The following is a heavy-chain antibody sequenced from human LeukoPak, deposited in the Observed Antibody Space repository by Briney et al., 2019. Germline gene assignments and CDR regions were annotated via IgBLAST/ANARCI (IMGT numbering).Heavy chain of an antibody. Sequence: GGALRLSCASSGFTFSTYAMTWVRQAPGKGLEWVSTIYPSESSTYYADSVMGRFAISGDNSKSTLYLQMDGLRPEDTAVYYCAKGSSSSNYYYGMDVWGQGTTVTVSS. CDR2: IYPSESST. J-gene: IGHJ6*02. CDR1: GFTFSTYA. CDR3: AKGSSSSNYYYGMDV. V-gene: IGHV3-23*01. D-gene: IGHD6-6*01.